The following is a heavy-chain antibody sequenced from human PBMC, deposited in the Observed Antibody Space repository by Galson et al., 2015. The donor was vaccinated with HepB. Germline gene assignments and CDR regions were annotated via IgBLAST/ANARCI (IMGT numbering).Heavy chain of an antibody. CDR3: ARDLGSGSYYYYYYGMDV. Sequence: SLRLCCAASGFTVSSNYMSWVRQAPGKGLEWVSVIYSGGSTYYADSVKGRFTISRDNSKNTLYLQMNSLRAEDTAVYYCARDLGSGSYYYYYYGMDVWGQGTTVTVSS. J-gene: IGHJ6*02. D-gene: IGHD3-10*01. V-gene: IGHV3-53*01. CDR2: IYSGGST. CDR1: GFTVSSNY.